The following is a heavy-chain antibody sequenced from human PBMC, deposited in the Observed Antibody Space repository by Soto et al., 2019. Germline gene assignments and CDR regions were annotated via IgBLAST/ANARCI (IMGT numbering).Heavy chain of an antibody. J-gene: IGHJ4*02. CDR3: AKAPPTWRSGNYAIDY. Sequence: EVRLLESGGGLVQPGGSLRLSCAASGFPFTNYAMTWVRQAPGKGLEWVAATGGAGGTTFYADSVKGRFTISRDNSKNTLYLQMNSLRAEDTAIYYCAKAPPTWRSGNYAIDYWGQGTLVTVSP. CDR1: GFPFTNYA. CDR2: TGGAGGTT. D-gene: IGHD1-26*01. V-gene: IGHV3-23*01.